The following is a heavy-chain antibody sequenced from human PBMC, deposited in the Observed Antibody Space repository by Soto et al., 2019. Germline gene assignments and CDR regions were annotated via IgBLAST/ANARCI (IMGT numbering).Heavy chain of an antibody. V-gene: IGHV4-39*01. CDR2: IYYSGST. CDR3: ASRSGSYNQGSGTFDY. Sequence: SETLSLTCTVSGGSISSSSYYWGWIRQPPGKGLEWIGSIYYSGSTYYNPSLKSRVTISVDTSKNQFSLKLSSVTAADTAVYYCASRSGSYNQGSGTFDYWGQGTLVTVCS. J-gene: IGHJ4*02. D-gene: IGHD6-25*01. CDR1: GGSISSSSYY.